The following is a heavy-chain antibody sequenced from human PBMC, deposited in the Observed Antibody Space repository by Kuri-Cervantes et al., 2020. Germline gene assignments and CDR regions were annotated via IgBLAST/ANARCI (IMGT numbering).Heavy chain of an antibody. D-gene: IGHD4-17*01. V-gene: IGHV5-51*01. Sequence: GESLKISCKGSGCSFTSYWIGWVRQMPGKGLEWMGSVYPRDSDTRYRPSFQGQVTISADKSISTAYLQWSSLKASDTAIYYCVRHDKDYAGLNYWGQGTLVTVSS. CDR3: VRHDKDYAGLNY. CDR2: VYPRDSDT. J-gene: IGHJ4*02. CDR1: GCSFTSYW.